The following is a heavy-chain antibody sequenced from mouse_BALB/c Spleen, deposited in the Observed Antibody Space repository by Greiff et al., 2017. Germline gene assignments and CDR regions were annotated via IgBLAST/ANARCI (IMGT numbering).Heavy chain of an antibody. J-gene: IGHJ3*01. V-gene: IGHV1-12*01. Sequence: QVQLQQPGAGLVQPGGSGKLSCKASGFTFSSYNMHWVQQAPEQGLEWIGAIYPGNGDMYYNQKFKGQSTLTADKSTSTVYMQISSLTSEDSAFYYCARGDYGSSPFADWGQGTLVTVSA. CDR3: ARGDYGSSPFAD. CDR1: GFTFSSYN. CDR2: IYPGNGDM. D-gene: IGHD1-1*01.